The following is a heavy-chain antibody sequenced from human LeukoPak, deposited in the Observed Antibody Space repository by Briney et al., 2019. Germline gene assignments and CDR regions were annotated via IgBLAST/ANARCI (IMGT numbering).Heavy chain of an antibody. Sequence: GGSLRLSCAASGFTFSSYEMNWVRQAPGKGLEWGSYISSNGSTIYYADSVKGRFTISRDNAKNSLYLQMNSLRAEDTTVYYCARDALVVGSYYSRYFDYWGQGTLVTVSS. CDR3: ARDALVVGSYYSRYFDY. CDR2: ISSNGSTI. J-gene: IGHJ4*02. D-gene: IGHD1-26*01. V-gene: IGHV3-48*03. CDR1: GFTFSSYE.